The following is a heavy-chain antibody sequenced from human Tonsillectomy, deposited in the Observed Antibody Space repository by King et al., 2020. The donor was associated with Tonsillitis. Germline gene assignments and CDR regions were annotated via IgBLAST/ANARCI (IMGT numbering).Heavy chain of an antibody. D-gene: IGHD5-18*01. CDR1: GFTFSSYG. V-gene: IGHV3-30*02. CDR3: AKAVYTAMAYDFDY. J-gene: IGHJ4*02. Sequence: QLVQSGGGVVQPGGSLRLSCAASGFTFSSYGMHWVRQAPGKGMEWVAFIRYDGSNKYYADSVKGRFTISRDNSKNTLYLQMNSLRAEDTAVYYCAKAVYTAMAYDFDYWGQGTLVTVSS. CDR2: IRYDGSNK.